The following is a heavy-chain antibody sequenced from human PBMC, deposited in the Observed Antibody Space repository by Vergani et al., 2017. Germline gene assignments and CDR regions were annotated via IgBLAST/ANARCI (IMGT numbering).Heavy chain of an antibody. D-gene: IGHD3-9*01. J-gene: IGHJ5*02. CDR2: MNPNSGNT. Sequence: QVQLVQSGAEVKKPGASVKVSCKASGYTFTSYDINWVRQATGQGLEWMGWMNPNSGNTGYAQKFQGRVTMTRNTSISTAYMELSSLRSEDTAVYYCARGLRYFGPIWAFSFDPWGQGTLVTVSS. CDR3: ARGLRYFGPIWAFSFDP. V-gene: IGHV1-8*01. CDR1: GYTFTSYD.